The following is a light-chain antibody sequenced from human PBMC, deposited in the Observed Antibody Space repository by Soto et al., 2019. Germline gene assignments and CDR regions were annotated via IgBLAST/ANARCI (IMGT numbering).Light chain of an antibody. CDR3: QQRSHWPPTET. CDR2: DTS. V-gene: IGKV3-11*01. CDR1: QSVSSS. J-gene: IGKJ3*01. Sequence: EIVLTQSPASLSLSPGERASLSCRASQSVSSSFAWYQQKPGQAPRLLIFDTSNRATGIPARFSGSGSGTDFTLTISSLEPEAFAVYYCQQRSHWPPTETFGPGTRVDIK.